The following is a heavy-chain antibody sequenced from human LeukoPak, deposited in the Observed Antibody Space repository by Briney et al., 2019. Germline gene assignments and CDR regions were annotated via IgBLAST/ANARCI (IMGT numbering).Heavy chain of an antibody. Sequence: GGSLRLSCAASGFAFNKYWMHWVRQTPGKGLEWVSSISGSGATTYYADSVKGRFTISRDNSKSTLFLQMNSLRADDTAVYHCVKDRETYYDPGGYYCIWLDPWGLGTLVTVSS. J-gene: IGHJ5*02. CDR1: GFAFNKYW. D-gene: IGHD3-22*01. CDR2: ISGSGATT. V-gene: IGHV3-23*01. CDR3: VKDRETYYDPGGYYCIWLDP.